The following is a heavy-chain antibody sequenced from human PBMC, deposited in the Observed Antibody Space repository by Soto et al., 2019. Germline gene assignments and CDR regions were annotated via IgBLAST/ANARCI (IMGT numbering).Heavy chain of an antibody. D-gene: IGHD5-12*01. CDR3: ARERGGATATLDYYYFYMDV. V-gene: IGHV1-2*02. CDR2: MNPNSGDT. Sequence: QVQLVQSGAEVKKPGASVTVSCKASGYRFSDYYLHWVRQAPGQGPEWMGWMNPNSGDTKYAQKFKGRVTMTRDTSVRTAFMELNWLKSDDTAVYYCARERGGATATLDYYYFYMDVWGIGTTVTVSS. J-gene: IGHJ6*03. CDR1: GYRFSDYY.